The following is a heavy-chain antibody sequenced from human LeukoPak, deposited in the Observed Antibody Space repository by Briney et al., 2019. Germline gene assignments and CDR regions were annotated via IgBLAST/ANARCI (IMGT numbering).Heavy chain of an antibody. V-gene: IGHV4-59*01. CDR1: VGSISSYF. Sequence: SETLSLTCTVSVGSISSYFWSWIRQPRGMGLEWIGYVYYSGSPNYNPSLKRRVTISVDTSKNQLSLRLRSVTAADTAVYYCARVFDDYYDSSADPPLWFDPWGQGTLVTVSS. CDR2: VYYSGSP. D-gene: IGHD3-22*01. J-gene: IGHJ5*02. CDR3: ARVFDDYYDSSADPPLWFDP.